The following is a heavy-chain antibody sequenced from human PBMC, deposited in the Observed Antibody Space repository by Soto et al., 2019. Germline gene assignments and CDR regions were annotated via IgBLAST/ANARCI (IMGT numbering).Heavy chain of an antibody. CDR1: GFTFSSYW. CDR3: ARVRYRYGAGRTAAAGTTWLDP. CDR2: INSDGSST. J-gene: IGHJ5*02. D-gene: IGHD6-13*01. V-gene: IGHV3-74*01. Sequence: GGSLRLSCAASGFTFSSYWMHWVRQAPGKGLVWVSRINSDGSSTSYADSVKGRFTISRDNAKNTLYLQMNSLRAEDTAVYYCARVRYRYGAGRTAAAGTTWLDPSGQGTMVTVYS.